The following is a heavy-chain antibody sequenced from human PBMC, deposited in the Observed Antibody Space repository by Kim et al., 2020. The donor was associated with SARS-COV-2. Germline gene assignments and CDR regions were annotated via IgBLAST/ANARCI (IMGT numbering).Heavy chain of an antibody. D-gene: IGHD2-21*01. CDR2: FDPSDSYT. J-gene: IGHJ4*02. V-gene: IGHV5-10-1*01. Sequence: GESLKISCKGSGYSFTSYWITWVRQMSGKGLEWMGMFDPSDSYTNYSPSFQGHVTIPADKSISTAYLQWSSLKASDTAMYYCPRRPTGCGYYYVYFGQGT. CDR3: PRRPTGCGYYYVY. CDR1: GYSFTSYW.